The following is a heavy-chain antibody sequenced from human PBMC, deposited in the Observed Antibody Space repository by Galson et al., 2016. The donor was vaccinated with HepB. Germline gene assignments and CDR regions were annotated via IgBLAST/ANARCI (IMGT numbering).Heavy chain of an antibody. V-gene: IGHV3-23*01. CDR2: ITNVGGNT. D-gene: IGHD2-21*02. J-gene: IGHJ4*02. CDR1: GFTFGNYV. Sequence: SLRLSCAASGFTFGNYVMSWVPQTPGKGLEWVSSITNVGGNTYYADSVKGRFTISRDNSKNTLYLQMSSLRAEDTALYYCAKVDCGGDCKRFDYWGQGTLVTVAS. CDR3: AKVDCGGDCKRFDY.